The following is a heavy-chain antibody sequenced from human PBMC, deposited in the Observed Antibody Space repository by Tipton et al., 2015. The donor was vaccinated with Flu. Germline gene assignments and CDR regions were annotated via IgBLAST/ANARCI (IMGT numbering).Heavy chain of an antibody. CDR2: ISAYNGNT. D-gene: IGHD3-3*01. V-gene: IGHV1-18*01. CDR3: AREPTDFWSGPLDC. CDR1: GYTFTSYG. J-gene: IGHJ4*02. Sequence: QSGPEVKKPGASVKVSCKASGYTFTSYGISWVRQAPGHGLEWMAWISAYNGNTNYAQKPQGRVTMTTDTSTSTAYMELRSLGSDDTAVYYCAREPTDFWSGPLDCWGQGTLVTVSS.